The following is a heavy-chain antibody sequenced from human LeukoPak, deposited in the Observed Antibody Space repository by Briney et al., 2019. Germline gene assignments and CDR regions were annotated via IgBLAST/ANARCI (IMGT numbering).Heavy chain of an antibody. CDR1: GFTFSSYA. CDR2: ISYDGSTK. J-gene: IGHJ6*02. V-gene: IGHV3-30-3*01. Sequence: PGRSLRLSCAASGFTFSSYAMHWVRQAPGKGLEWVSVISYDGSTKYYADSVKGRFTISRDNSKNSLYLQMNSLRAEDTAVYYCAIVSYCTNGVCYPDYYYGMDVWGQGTTVTVSS. D-gene: IGHD2-8*01. CDR3: AIVSYCTNGVCYPDYYYGMDV.